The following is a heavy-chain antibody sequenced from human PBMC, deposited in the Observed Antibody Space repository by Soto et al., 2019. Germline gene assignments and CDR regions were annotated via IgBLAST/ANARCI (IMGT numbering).Heavy chain of an antibody. V-gene: IGHV1-69*12. CDR2: IIPIFGTA. D-gene: IGHD1-26*01. CDR3: ARDLGGVEGAWYYYGMDV. J-gene: IGHJ6*02. CDR1: GGTFSSYA. Sequence: QVQLVQSGAEVKKPGSSVKVSCKASGGTFSSYAISWVRQAPGQGLEWMGGIIPIFGTANYAQKFQGRVTITADESTSTAYMERSSLRSEETAVYYCARDLGGVEGAWYYYGMDVWGQGTTVTVSS.